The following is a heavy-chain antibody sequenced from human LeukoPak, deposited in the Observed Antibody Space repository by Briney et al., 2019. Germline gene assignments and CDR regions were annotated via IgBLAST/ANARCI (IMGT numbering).Heavy chain of an antibody. J-gene: IGHJ4*02. CDR2: ISYDGSNK. Sequence: GRSLRLSCAASGFTFSSYAMHWVRQAPGKGLEWVAVISYDGSNKYYADSVKGRFTISRDNAKNSLYLQINSLRAEDTAVYYCVREKKGTITDFDYWGQGTLVTVSS. V-gene: IGHV3-30-3*01. CDR1: GFTFSSYA. CDR3: VREKKGTITDFDY. D-gene: IGHD1-1*01.